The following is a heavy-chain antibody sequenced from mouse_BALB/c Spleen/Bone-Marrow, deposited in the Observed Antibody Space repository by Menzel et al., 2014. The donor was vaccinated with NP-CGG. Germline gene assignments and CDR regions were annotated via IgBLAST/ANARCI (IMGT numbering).Heavy chain of an antibody. J-gene: IGHJ4*01. CDR1: GFTFSSFG. V-gene: IGHV5-17*02. D-gene: IGHD2-2*01. CDR3: ARSPYGYDGRDY. CDR2: ISSGSSTI. Sequence: LVESGGGLVQPGGFRKLSCAASGFTFSSFGMHWVRQAPEKGLEWVAYISSGSSTIYYADTVKGRFTISRDNPKNTLFLQMTSLRSEDTAMYYCARSPYGYDGRDYWGQGTSVTVSS.